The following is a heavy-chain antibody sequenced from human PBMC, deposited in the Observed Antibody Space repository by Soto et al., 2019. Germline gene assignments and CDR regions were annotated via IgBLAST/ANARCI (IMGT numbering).Heavy chain of an antibody. CDR1: GDSVSSNSAA. D-gene: IGHD6-13*01. J-gene: IGHJ5*02. V-gene: IGHV6-1*01. CDR2: TYYRSKWYN. Sequence: SQTLSLTCDTSGDSVSSNSAAWNWIRQSPSRGLEWLGRTYYRSKWYNDYAVSVKSRITINPDTSKNQFSLQLNSVTPEDTAVYYCARELQLDEGNWFDPWGQGTLVTVSS. CDR3: ARELQLDEGNWFDP.